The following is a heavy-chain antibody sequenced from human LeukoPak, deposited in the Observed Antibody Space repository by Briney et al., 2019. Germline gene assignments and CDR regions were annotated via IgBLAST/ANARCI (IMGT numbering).Heavy chain of an antibody. Sequence: GGSLRLSCAASGFTFSSYSMNWVRQAPGKGLEWVSSISSSSSSYIYYADSVKGRFTISRDNSKNTLYLQMNSLRAEDTAVYYCARANPVLMVSKYFQHWGQGTLVTVSS. CDR2: ISSSSSSYI. V-gene: IGHV3-21*01. CDR1: GFTFSSYS. J-gene: IGHJ1*01. CDR3: ARANPVLMVSKYFQH. D-gene: IGHD2-8*01.